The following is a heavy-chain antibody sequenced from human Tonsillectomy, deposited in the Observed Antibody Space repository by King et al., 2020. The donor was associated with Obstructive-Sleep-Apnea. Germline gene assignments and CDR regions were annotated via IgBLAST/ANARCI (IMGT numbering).Heavy chain of an antibody. CDR1: GFSFSGAW. V-gene: IGHV3-15*01. CDR3: STGAKRRAMDV. CDR2: IKSRSDVGAI. D-gene: IGHD3-16*01. J-gene: IGHJ6*02. Sequence: VQLVESGGGLVKPGGSLRLSCVASGFSFSGAWMSGVRQASGRGLEWIGRIKSRSDVGAIEDAAVVKGRFTISREDSKDTLYLQMNSLKLDDTAVYFCSTGAKRRAMDVWGQGTTVTVSS.